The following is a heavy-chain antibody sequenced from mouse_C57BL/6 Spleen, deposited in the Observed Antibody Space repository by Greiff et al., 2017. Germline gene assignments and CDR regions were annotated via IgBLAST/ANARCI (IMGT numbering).Heavy chain of an antibody. CDR3: ARPLPIYYEYDVGFAY. D-gene: IGHD2-4*01. Sequence: EVQLVESVAELVRPGASVKLSCTASGFNIKNTYMHWVKQRPEQGLEWIGRIDPANGNTKYAEKFQGKDTITADTSSNTAYLQLSSLTSEDTAIYYFARPLPIYYEYDVGFAYWGQGTLVTVSA. V-gene: IGHV14-3*01. CDR2: IDPANGNT. J-gene: IGHJ3*01. CDR1: GFNIKNTY.